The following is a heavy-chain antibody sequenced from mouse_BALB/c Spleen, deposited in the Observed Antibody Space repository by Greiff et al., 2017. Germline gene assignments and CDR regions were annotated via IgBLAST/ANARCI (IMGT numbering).Heavy chain of an antibody. CDR3: ARHDGYYGYFDV. D-gene: IGHD2-3*01. J-gene: IGHJ1*01. CDR2: IWSDGST. Sequence: VHLVESGPDLVAPSQSLSITCTVSGFSLTSYGVHWVRQPPGKGLEWLVVIWSDGSTTYNSALKSRLSISKDNSKSQVFLKMNSLQTDDTAMYYCARHDGYYGYFDVWGAGTTVTVSS. V-gene: IGHV2-6-2*01. CDR1: GFSLTSYG.